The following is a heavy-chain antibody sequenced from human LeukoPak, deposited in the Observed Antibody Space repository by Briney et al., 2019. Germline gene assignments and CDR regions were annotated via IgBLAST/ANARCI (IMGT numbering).Heavy chain of an antibody. CDR1: GFTFSSYA. CDR3: AAYASGSYYRSWFDP. CDR2: ISRSGGTT. Sequence: GGCLRLSCTASGFTFSSYAMSWVRQAPEKGLEWVSAISRSGGTTYDADAVKGRFTISRDNSKNTLYLQMNSLRAEDMAVYYCAAYASGSYYRSWFDPWVQGTLVTVSS. J-gene: IGHJ5*02. D-gene: IGHD3-10*01. V-gene: IGHV3-23*01.